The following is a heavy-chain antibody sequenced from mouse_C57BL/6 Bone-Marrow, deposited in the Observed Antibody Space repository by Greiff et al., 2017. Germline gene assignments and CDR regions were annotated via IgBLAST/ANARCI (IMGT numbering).Heavy chain of an antibody. V-gene: IGHV1-52*01. CDR2: IDPSDSET. D-gene: IGHD1-1*01. CDR3: ARGWAHYGGSYWYFDV. J-gene: IGHJ1*03. Sequence: QVQLQQPGAELVRPGSSVKLSCKASGYTFTSYWMHWVKQRPIQGLEWIGNIDPSDSETHYNQKFKDKATLTVDKSSSTAYMQLSSLTSEDSAVYYCARGWAHYGGSYWYFDVWGTGTTVTVSS. CDR1: GYTFTSYW.